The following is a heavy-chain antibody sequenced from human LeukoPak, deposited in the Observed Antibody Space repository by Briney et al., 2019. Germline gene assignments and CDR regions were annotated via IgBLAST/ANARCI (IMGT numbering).Heavy chain of an antibody. CDR1: GFTFSSYA. CDR2: ISGSGGST. V-gene: IGHV3-23*01. D-gene: IGHD6-13*01. CDR3: AKEVGLSAAGTRGDFDY. J-gene: IGHJ4*02. Sequence: GGSLRLSCAASGFTFSSYAMSWVRQAPGKGLVCVSSISGSGGSTYYADSVKGQFTISRDNSKNTLYLQMSSLRAEDTALYYCAKEVGLSAAGTRGDFDYWGQGTLVTVSS.